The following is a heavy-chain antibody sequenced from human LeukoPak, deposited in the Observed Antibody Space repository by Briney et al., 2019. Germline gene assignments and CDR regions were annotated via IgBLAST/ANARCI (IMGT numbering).Heavy chain of an antibody. CDR1: GGIFSSYA. D-gene: IGHD6-13*01. Sequence: ASVKVSCKASGGIFSSYAISWVRQAPGQGLEWVGGIIPIFGTANYVQKFQGRVTITADESTTTAYMELSSLRSEDTAVYYCARERQQLPGFDYWGQGTLVTVSS. J-gene: IGHJ4*02. CDR2: IIPIFGTA. CDR3: ARERQQLPGFDY. V-gene: IGHV1-69*13.